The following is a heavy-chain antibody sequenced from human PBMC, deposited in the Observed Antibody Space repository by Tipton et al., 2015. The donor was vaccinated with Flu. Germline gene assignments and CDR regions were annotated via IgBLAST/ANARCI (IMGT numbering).Heavy chain of an antibody. CDR3: ARGSGSGTYVIFDY. D-gene: IGHD3-10*01. CDR1: GGSMSSFY. Sequence: TLSFTCTVSGGSMSSFYWSWIRQPAGKGLEWIGRMYTSGTAKYHPSFKSRVTMSVDTSKNQFSLKLSSVTAADTAFYYCARGSGSGTYVIFDYWGQGTLVSVSS. J-gene: IGHJ4*02. V-gene: IGHV4-4*07. CDR2: MYTSGTA.